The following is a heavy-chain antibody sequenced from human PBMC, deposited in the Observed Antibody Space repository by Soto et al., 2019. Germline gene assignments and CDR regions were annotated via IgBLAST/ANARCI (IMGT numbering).Heavy chain of an antibody. CDR1: GFTFSSYG. D-gene: IGHD6-13*01. CDR3: ARACTAAAAGPNAKPNNWFDP. CDR2: IWYDGSNK. Sequence: GGSLRLSCAASGFTFSSYGMHWVRQAPGKGLEWVAVIWYDGSNKYYADSVKGRFTISRDNSKNTLYLQMNSLRAEDTAVYYCARACTAAAAGPNAKPNNWFDPWGQGTLVTVSS. V-gene: IGHV3-33*01. J-gene: IGHJ5*02.